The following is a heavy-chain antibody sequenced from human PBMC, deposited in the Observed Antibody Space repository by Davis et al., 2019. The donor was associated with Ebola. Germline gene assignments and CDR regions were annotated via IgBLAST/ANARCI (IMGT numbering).Heavy chain of an antibody. CDR1: GFTFSSYW. CDR3: AGTGYSYGGNWFDP. J-gene: IGHJ5*02. V-gene: IGHV3-7*01. Sequence: GGSLRLSCAASGFTFSSYWMSWVRQAPGKGLEWVANIKQDGSEKYYVDSVKGRFTISRDNAKNSLYLQMNSLRDEDTAVYYCAGTGYSYGGNWFDPWGQGTLVTVSS. D-gene: IGHD5-18*01. CDR2: IKQDGSEK.